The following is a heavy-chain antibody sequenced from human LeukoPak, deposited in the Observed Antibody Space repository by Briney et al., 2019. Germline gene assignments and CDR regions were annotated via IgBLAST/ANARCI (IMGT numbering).Heavy chain of an antibody. CDR2: IYYSGST. CDR3: ARKVAAAYYGMDV. CDR1: GGSISSYY. J-gene: IGHJ6*02. V-gene: IGHV4-59*01. Sequence: PSETLSLTCTVSGGSISSYYWSWIRQPPGKGLEWIGYIYYSGSTSYNPSLKSRVTISVDTSKNQFSLKLSSVTAADTAVYYCARKVAAAYYGMDVWGQGTTVTVSS. D-gene: IGHD6-13*01.